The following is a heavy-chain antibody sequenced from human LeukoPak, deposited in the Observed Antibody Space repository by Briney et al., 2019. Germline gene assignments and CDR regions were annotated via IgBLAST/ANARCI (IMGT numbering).Heavy chain of an antibody. Sequence: VASVKVSCKASGGTFSSYAISWVRQAPGQGLEWMGRIIPIFGTANYAQRFQGRVTITTDESTSTAYMELSSLRSEDTAVYYCANTYYDYVWGSYRLDYWGQETLVTVS. CDR1: GGTFSSYA. CDR3: ANTYYDYVWGSYRLDY. CDR2: IIPIFGTA. D-gene: IGHD3-16*02. V-gene: IGHV1-69*05. J-gene: IGHJ4*02.